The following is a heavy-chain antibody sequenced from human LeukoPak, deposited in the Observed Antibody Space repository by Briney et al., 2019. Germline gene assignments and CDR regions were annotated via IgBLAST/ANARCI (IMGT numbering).Heavy chain of an antibody. CDR2: INPNSGGT. CDR3: ARDRGGTTSAYYFDY. Sequence: GASVKVSCKASGYTFTGYYMHWVRQAPGQGLEWMGRINPNSGGTNYAQKFQGRVTMTRDTSISTAYMELSRLRSEDTAVYYCARDRGGTTSAYYFDYWGQGTLVTVSS. V-gene: IGHV1-2*06. CDR1: GYTFTGYY. J-gene: IGHJ4*02. D-gene: IGHD1-14*01.